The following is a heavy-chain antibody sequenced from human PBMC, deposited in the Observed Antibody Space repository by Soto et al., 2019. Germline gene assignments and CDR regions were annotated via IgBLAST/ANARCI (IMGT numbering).Heavy chain of an antibody. D-gene: IGHD3-10*01. V-gene: IGHV3-23*01. Sequence: SLRLSCAASGFTFSSYAMSWVRQAPGKGLEWVSAISGSGGSTYYADSVKGRFTISRDNSKNTLYLQMNSLRAEDTAVYYCAKIPSGSYYPRVYYXDYWGQGTLVTVSS. J-gene: IGHJ4*02. CDR2: ISGSGGST. CDR1: GFTFSSYA. CDR3: AKIPSGSYYPRVYYXDY.